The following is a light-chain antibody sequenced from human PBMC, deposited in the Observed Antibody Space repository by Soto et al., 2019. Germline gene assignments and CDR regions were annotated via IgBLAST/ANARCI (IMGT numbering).Light chain of an antibody. CDR2: GAS. Sequence: MGLSQSPDTLSLSPGERATLSCRASQSVTYDQLAWYRQTPGQAPRLLIYGASSRAAGIPDRFSGSGSGTDFTLTISRLEPEDFVVYHCQQYGDLPPTFGQGTKVDIK. CDR1: QSVTYDQ. CDR3: QQYGDLPPT. J-gene: IGKJ1*01. V-gene: IGKV3-20*01.